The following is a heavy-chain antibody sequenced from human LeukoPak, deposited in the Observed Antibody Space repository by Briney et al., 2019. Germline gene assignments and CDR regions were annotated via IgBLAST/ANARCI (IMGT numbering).Heavy chain of an antibody. CDR3: ARIWFGEQTLDY. V-gene: IGHV4-30-2*01. Sequence: PSQTLSLTCTVSGGSISSGGYYWSWIRQPPGKGLEWIGYIYYSGSTYYNPSLKSRVTISVDTSKNQFSLKLSSVTAADTAVYYCARIWFGEQTLDYWGQGTLVTVSS. CDR1: GGSISSGGYY. J-gene: IGHJ4*02. D-gene: IGHD3-10*01. CDR2: IYYSGST.